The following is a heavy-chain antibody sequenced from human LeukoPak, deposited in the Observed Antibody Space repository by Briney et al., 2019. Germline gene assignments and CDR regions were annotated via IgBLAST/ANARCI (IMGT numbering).Heavy chain of an antibody. CDR3: ARVPLYCGSDCLYFDY. V-gene: IGHV4-30-4*08. CDR2: IYYSGST. D-gene: IGHD2-21*01. Sequence: PSETLSLTCTVSGGSISSGDYYWSWIRQPPGKGLEWIGYIYYSGSTYYNPSLKSRVTISVDTSKNQFSLKLSSVTAADTAVYYCARVPLYCGSDCLYFDYWGQGTLVTVSS. J-gene: IGHJ4*02. CDR1: GGSISSGDYY.